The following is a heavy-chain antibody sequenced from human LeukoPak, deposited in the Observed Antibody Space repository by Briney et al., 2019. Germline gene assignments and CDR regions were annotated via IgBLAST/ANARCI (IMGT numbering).Heavy chain of an antibody. Sequence: ASVKVSCKASGYTFTSYGISWVRQAPGQGLEWMGWISAYNGNTNYAQKLQGRVTMTTDTSTSTAYMELSSLRSEDTAVYYCATGGETTVVTPLGYWGQGTLVTVSS. V-gene: IGHV1-18*01. D-gene: IGHD4-23*01. CDR1: GYTFTSYG. CDR2: ISAYNGNT. J-gene: IGHJ4*02. CDR3: ATGGETTVVTPLGY.